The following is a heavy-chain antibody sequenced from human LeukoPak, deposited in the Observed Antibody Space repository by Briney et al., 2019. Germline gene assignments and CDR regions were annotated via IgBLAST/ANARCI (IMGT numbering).Heavy chain of an antibody. J-gene: IGHJ4*02. V-gene: IGHV1-69*06. D-gene: IGHD2-15*01. Sequence: EASVKVSCKASGGTFSSYAISWVRQAPGRGLEWMGGIIPIFGTANYAQKFQGRVTITADKSTSTAYMELSSLRSEDTAVYYCARTARGYCSGGSCFGFDYWGQGTLVTVSS. CDR3: ARTARGYCSGGSCFGFDY. CDR1: GGTFSSYA. CDR2: IIPIFGTA.